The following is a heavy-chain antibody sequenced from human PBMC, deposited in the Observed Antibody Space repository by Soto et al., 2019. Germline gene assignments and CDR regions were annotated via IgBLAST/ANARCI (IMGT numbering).Heavy chain of an antibody. CDR1: GGTFSTYA. J-gene: IGHJ4*02. CDR3: ARGYSYGYIAY. V-gene: IGHV1-69*13. D-gene: IGHD5-18*01. CDR2: IIPIFGTA. Sequence: ASVKVSCKASGGTFSTYAITWVRQAPGQGLEWMGGIIPIFGTANYAQKFQGRVTITADESTSTAYMELSSLRSEDTAVYYCARGYSYGYIAYWGQGTLVTVSS.